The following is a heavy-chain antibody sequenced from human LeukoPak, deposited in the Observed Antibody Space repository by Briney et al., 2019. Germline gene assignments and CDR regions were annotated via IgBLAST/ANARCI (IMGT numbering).Heavy chain of an antibody. Sequence: PGGSLRLSCAASGFTFSSYWMSWVRQAPGKGLEWVANIKQDGSEKYYVDSVKGRFTISRDNAKNSLYLQMNSLRAEDTAVYYCARAVVPAAILDYYYYYMDVWGKGTTVTVSS. CDR3: ARAVVPAAILDYYYYYMDV. V-gene: IGHV3-7*01. CDR2: IKQDGSEK. J-gene: IGHJ6*03. D-gene: IGHD2-2*02. CDR1: GFTFSSYW.